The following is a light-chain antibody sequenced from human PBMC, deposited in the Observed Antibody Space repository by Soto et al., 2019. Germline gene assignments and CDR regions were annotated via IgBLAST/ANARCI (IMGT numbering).Light chain of an antibody. CDR3: QQRSNWPPIT. CDR2: DAS. CDR1: QSVSSY. Sequence: SCRASQSVSSYLASYQQKPGQAPRLLIYDASNRATGIPARFSGSASGTDLSLTISSLEPEDFAVYYCQQRSNWPPITFGQGTRLEI. V-gene: IGKV3-11*01. J-gene: IGKJ5*01.